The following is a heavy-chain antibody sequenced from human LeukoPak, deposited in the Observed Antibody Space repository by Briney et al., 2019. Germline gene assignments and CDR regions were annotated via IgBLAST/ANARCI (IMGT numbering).Heavy chain of an antibody. CDR1: GFTFSSYA. CDR3: AKDLRVVGYFDY. J-gene: IGHJ4*02. D-gene: IGHD5-12*01. CDR2: ISGSGGST. V-gene: IGHV3-23*01. Sequence: GGSLRLSCAASGFTFSSYAMSWVRQARGKGLEWVSAISGSGGSTFCTDPVKGRFTISRDNSKNTLYLQMNSLRAQDTAVYYCAKDLRVVGYFDYWGQGTLVTVSS.